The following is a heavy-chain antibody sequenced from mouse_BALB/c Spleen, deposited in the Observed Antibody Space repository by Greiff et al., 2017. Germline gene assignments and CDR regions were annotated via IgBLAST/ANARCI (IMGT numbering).Heavy chain of an antibody. J-gene: IGHJ2*01. V-gene: IGHV3-5*02. CDR3: AREGYYGSSGVFDY. CDR1: GISITTGNYR. D-gene: IGHD1-1*01. CDR2: IYYSGTI. Sequence: VQLKESGPGLVKPSQTVSLTCTVTGISITTGNYRWSWIRQFPGNKLEWIGYIYYSGTITYNPSLTSRTTITRDTSKNQFFLEMNSLTAEDTATYYCAREGYYGSSGVFDYWGQGTTLTVSS.